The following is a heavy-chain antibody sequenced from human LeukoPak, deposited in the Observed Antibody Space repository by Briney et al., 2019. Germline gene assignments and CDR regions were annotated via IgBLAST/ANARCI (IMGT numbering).Heavy chain of an antibody. CDR3: ARSQATVDY. J-gene: IGHJ4*02. CDR2: INHSGST. Sequence: PSETLSLTCAVYSGSFSGYYWSWIRQPPGKGLEWIGEINHSGSTNYNPSLKSRVTISVDTSKNQFSLKLSSVTAADTAVYYCARSQATVDYWGQGTLVTVSS. CDR1: SGSFSGYY. V-gene: IGHV4-34*01.